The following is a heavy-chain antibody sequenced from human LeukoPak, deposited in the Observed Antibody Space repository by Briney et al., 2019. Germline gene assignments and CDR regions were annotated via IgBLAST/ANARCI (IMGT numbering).Heavy chain of an antibody. Sequence: GGSLRLPCAASGLTVSSNYMSWVRQAPEKGLEWVSVIYSGGSTYYADSVEGRFTISRDNSKNTLYLQMNSLRAEDTAVYYCARTTVTAGSYDAFDIWGQGTVVTVSS. V-gene: IGHV3-53*01. D-gene: IGHD4-17*01. CDR2: IYSGGST. J-gene: IGHJ3*02. CDR3: ARTTVTAGSYDAFDI. CDR1: GLTVSSNY.